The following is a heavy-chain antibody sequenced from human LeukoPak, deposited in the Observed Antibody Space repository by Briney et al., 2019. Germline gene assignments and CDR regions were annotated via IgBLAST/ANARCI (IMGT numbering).Heavy chain of an antibody. Sequence: ASVKVSCKASGYTFTSYYMHWVRQAPGQGLEWMGIINPSGGSTSYAQKFQGRVTMTRDTSTSTVYMELSSLRSEDTAVYYCARDRDRIAAAGMAYFQHWGQGTLVTVSS. J-gene: IGHJ1*01. CDR2: INPSGGST. CDR1: GYTFTSYY. D-gene: IGHD6-13*01. V-gene: IGHV1-46*01. CDR3: ARDRDRIAAAGMAYFQH.